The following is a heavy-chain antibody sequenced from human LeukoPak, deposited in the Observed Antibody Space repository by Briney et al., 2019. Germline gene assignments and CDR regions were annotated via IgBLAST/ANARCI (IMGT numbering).Heavy chain of an antibody. CDR2: IYYSRTT. V-gene: IGHV4-59*01. Sequence: PSETLSLTCAVSGGPISDYFWSWIRQPPGKGLEWIAYIYYSRTTNYNPSLKSRVTISVDTSKKQLSLKLTSVTAADTAVYYCARDRRESTKPNDAFDIWGQGTMVTVSS. J-gene: IGHJ3*02. CDR1: GGPISDYF. CDR3: ARDRRESTKPNDAFDI. D-gene: IGHD1-1*01.